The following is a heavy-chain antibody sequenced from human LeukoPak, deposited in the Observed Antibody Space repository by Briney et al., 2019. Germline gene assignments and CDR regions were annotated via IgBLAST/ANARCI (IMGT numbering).Heavy chain of an antibody. CDR1: GYIFTSYF. CDR2: INHSGGST. CDR3: ARGVHKFYYDSSDYQPYAFDI. J-gene: IGHJ3*02. Sequence: ASVKVSCKASGYIFTSYFLYWVRQAPGQGLEWMGLINHSGGSTRYAQKFQGRVTMTRDTSTSTVYMELSSLRSEDTAVYYCARGVHKFYYDSSDYQPYAFDIWGQGTMVTISS. D-gene: IGHD3-22*01. V-gene: IGHV1-46*01.